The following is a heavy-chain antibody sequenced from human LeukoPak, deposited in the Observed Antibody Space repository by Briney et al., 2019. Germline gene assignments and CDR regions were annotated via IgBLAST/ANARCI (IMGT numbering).Heavy chain of an antibody. V-gene: IGHV1-2*02. J-gene: IGHJ4*02. D-gene: IGHD2-2*01. CDR2: MNPNSGVT. Sequence: ASVKVSCTPSGYTFTVNYLHWVRQAPGQGLEWVGWMNPNSGVTGYAQNFQGRVTMTRDTSISTAYVELSSLTSDDTAVYYCTSGAGTSWFDYWGQGSLVTVSS. CDR1: GYTFTVNY. CDR3: TSGAGTSWFDY.